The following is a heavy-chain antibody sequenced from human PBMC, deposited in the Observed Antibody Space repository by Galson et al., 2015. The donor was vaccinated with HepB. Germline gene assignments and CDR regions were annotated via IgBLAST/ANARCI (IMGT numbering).Heavy chain of an antibody. CDR1: GFTFSRHN. CDR2: VSGRTTDV. CDR3: ARGPLGYGDFIGSNAYFDS. Sequence: SLRLSCAASGFTFSRHNMNWVRQPPGKGLEWISFVSGRTTDVFYAGSVEGRFTISRDNAKDSLYLQMNNLRDEDTAVYYCARGPLGYGDFIGSNAYFDSWGQGTLVTVSS. D-gene: IGHD4-17*01. V-gene: IGHV3-48*02. J-gene: IGHJ4*02.